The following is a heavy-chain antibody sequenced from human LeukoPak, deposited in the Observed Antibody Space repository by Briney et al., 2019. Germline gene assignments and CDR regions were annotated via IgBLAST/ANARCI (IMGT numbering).Heavy chain of an antibody. CDR2: ISGSGGST. CDR3: AKDRTWPVWFGELLVQSTYYFDY. Sequence: GGSLRLSCAASGFTFSSYAMSWVRQAPGKGLEWVSAISGSGGSTYYADSVKGRFTISRDNSKNTLYLQMNSLRAEDTAVYYCAKDRTWPVWFGELLVQSTYYFDYWGQGTLVTVSS. CDR1: GFTFSSYA. J-gene: IGHJ4*02. V-gene: IGHV3-23*01. D-gene: IGHD3-10*01.